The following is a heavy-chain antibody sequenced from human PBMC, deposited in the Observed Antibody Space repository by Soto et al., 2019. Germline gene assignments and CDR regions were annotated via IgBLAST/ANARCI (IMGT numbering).Heavy chain of an antibody. CDR3: AIPAPGESCSSTSCYFWGRVFVH. V-gene: IGHV4-34*01. D-gene: IGHD2-2*01. CDR1: GGSFSGYY. CDR2: LNHSGTT. Sequence: QVQLQQWGAGLLKPSEPLSITCAFYGGSFSGYYLSWIRQHPGKGLAWIGELNHSGTTNYNPSLKSAATLSVHTSNNQFILNVSAATAAYAAVYYCAIPAPGESCSSTSCYFWGRVFVHWGQGTLASLSS. J-gene: IGHJ5*02.